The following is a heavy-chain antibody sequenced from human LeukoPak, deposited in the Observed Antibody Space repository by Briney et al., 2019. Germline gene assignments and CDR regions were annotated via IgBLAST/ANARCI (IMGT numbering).Heavy chain of an antibody. V-gene: IGHV1-18*01. D-gene: IGHD3-9*01. Sequence: GASVKVSCKASGYTFTSYGISWVRQAPGQGLEWMGWISAYNGNTNYAQKLQGRVTMTTDTSTSTAYMELRSLRSDDTAVYYCARDGTLRYFDWLLPEYYGMDVWGQGTTVTVSS. CDR1: GYTFTSYG. CDR3: ARDGTLRYFDWLLPEYYGMDV. J-gene: IGHJ6*02. CDR2: ISAYNGNT.